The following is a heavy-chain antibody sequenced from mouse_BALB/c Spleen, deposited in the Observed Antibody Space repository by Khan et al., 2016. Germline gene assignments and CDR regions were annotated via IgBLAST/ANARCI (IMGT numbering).Heavy chain of an antibody. D-gene: IGHD2-1*01. CDR1: GYTFTTYT. CDR2: INPSSNYS. CDR3: ARGDGNNAE. V-gene: IGHV1-4*01. J-gene: IGHJ3*02. Sequence: QVRLQQSGAELARPGASVKMSCKASGYTFTTYTMQWVKQRPGQGLEWIGYINPSSNYSNYNQKFKDKATLTADKSSSTAYMQLSSLTSEDSAVYYCARGDGNNAEWGQGTLVTVSA.